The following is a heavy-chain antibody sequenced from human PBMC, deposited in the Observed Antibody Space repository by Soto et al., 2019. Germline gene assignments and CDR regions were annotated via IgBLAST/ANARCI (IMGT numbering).Heavy chain of an antibody. V-gene: IGHV3-21*01. Sequence: PGGPLRLSCGASGVTFSRYRMNWVRQAPGKGLEWVSSISSSSSYIYYADSVKGRFTISRDNAKNSLYLQMNSLRAEDTAVYYCARDVSQQPPFDYWGQGTLVTVSS. CDR1: GVTFSRYR. CDR3: ARDVSQQPPFDY. CDR2: ISSSSSYI. D-gene: IGHD6-13*01. J-gene: IGHJ4*02.